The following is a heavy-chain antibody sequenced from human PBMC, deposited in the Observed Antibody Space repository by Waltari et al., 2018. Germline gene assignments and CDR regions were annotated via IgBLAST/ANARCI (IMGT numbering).Heavy chain of an antibody. CDR1: GFTFSSYG. J-gene: IGHJ6*02. V-gene: IGHV3-30*18. D-gene: IGHD3-10*01. CDR3: AKGGRGGGMDV. Sequence: QVQLVESGGGVVQPGRSLRLSCAASGFTFSSYGMHWVRQAPGKGLGWVAVISYDGSNKYYADSVKGRFTISRDNSKNTLYLQMNSLRAEDTAVYYCAKGGRGGGMDVWGQGTTVTVSS. CDR2: ISYDGSNK.